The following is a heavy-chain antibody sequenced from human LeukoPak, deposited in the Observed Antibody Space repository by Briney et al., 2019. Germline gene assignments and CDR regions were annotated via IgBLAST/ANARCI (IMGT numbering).Heavy chain of an antibody. CDR3: ANDFVRRGNDFWSGYYRGPHFFDY. D-gene: IGHD3-3*01. CDR1: GFTFDDYA. V-gene: IGHV3-9*01. CDR2: ISWNSGSI. J-gene: IGHJ4*01. Sequence: QSGRSLRLSCAASGFTFDDYAMHWVRQAPGKGLEWVSGISWNSGSIGYADSVKGRFTISRDNAKNSLYLQMNCLRAEDTALYYCANDFVRRGNDFWSGYYRGPHFFDYWGQGTLVTVSS.